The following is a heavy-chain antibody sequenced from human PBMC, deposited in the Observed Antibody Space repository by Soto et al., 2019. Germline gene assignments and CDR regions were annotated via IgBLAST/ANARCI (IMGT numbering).Heavy chain of an antibody. CDR1: GFTFSSYG. V-gene: IGHV3-33*01. CDR3: AREGGYCSSTSCYASYFDY. J-gene: IGHJ4*02. D-gene: IGHD2-2*01. CDR2: IWYDESNK. Sequence: GGSLRLSCAASGFTFSSYGMHWVRQAPGKGLEWVAVIWYDESNKYHVDSVKGRFTISRDNSKNTLYLQMNSLRAEDTAVYYCAREGGYCSSTSCYASYFDYWGQGTLVTVSS.